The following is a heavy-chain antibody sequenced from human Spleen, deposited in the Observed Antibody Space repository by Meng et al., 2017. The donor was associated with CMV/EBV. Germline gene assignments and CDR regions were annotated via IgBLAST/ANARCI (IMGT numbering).Heavy chain of an antibody. CDR3: AKFPSDYYYYYGMDV. V-gene: IGHV3-53*01. D-gene: IGHD2-21*01. J-gene: IGHJ6*02. CDR1: GFTVSSNY. CDR2: IYNDGDT. Sequence: GESLKISCAASGFTVSSNYMSWVRQAPGKGLEWVSVIYNDGDTYYADSVKGRFTISRDNSKNTLYLQMNTLRAEDTAVYYCAKFPSDYYYYYGMDVWGQGTTVTVSS.